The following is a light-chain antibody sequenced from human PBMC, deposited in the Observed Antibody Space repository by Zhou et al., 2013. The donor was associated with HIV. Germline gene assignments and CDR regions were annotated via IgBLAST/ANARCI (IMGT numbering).Light chain of an antibody. CDR3: QQSYSTPPIT. CDR1: QSIDTY. CDR2: AAS. J-gene: IGKJ5*01. V-gene: IGKV1-39*01. Sequence: GDRVAITCRASQSIDTYLNWYQQKPGKAPKLLIYAASSLQSGVPSRFSGSGSGTDFTLTISSLLPEDFATYYCQQSYSTPPITFGQGTRL.